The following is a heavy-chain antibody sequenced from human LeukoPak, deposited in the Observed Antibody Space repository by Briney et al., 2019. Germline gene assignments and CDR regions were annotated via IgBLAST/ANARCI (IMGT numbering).Heavy chain of an antibody. Sequence: GASVKVSCKAFGHTLTSYYMHWVRQAPGPGLEWMGIIDTSGGSTSYEQKFQGRVNMTRDTSKRKVYMELSRLRAEDTAVYYCARDAVETTWDYWGQGTLVTVSS. CDR2: IDTSGGST. J-gene: IGHJ4*02. CDR1: GHTLTSYY. V-gene: IGHV1-46*01. D-gene: IGHD4-11*01. CDR3: ARDAVETTWDY.